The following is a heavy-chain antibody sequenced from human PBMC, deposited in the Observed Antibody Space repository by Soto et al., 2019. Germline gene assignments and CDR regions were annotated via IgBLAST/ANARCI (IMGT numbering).Heavy chain of an antibody. CDR1: GGSISSGDYY. D-gene: IGHD3-22*01. Sequence: SETLSLTCPVSGGSISSGDYYWSWIRQPPGKGLEWIGYIYYSGSTYYNPSLKSRVTISVDTSKNQFSLKLSSVTAADTAVYYCAREREYYYDMRLARGGVDPWGQGTLVTVSS. CDR2: IYYSGST. J-gene: IGHJ5*02. V-gene: IGHV4-30-4*01. CDR3: AREREYYYDMRLARGGVDP.